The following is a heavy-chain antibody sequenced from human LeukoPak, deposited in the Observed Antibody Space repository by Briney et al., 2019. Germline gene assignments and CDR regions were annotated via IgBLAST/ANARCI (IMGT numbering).Heavy chain of an antibody. D-gene: IGHD2-15*01. V-gene: IGHV3-48*01. Sequence: QAGGSLRLSCAASGFTFSSYCMTWVRQAPGKGLEWVSYISGNSSTIYYADSVKGRFTISRDTSRSTLYLQMNSLRAEDAAVYYCAKAPVTSCRGAFCYPFDYWGQGTLVTVSS. J-gene: IGHJ4*02. CDR3: AKAPVTSCRGAFCYPFDY. CDR1: GFTFSSYC. CDR2: ISGNSSTI.